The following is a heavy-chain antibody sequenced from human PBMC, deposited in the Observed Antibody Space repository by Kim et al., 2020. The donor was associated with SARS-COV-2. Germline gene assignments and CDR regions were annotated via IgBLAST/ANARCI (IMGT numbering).Heavy chain of an antibody. V-gene: IGHV3-9*01. Sequence: GGSLRLSCAASGFTFDDYAMHWVRQAPGKGLEWVSGISCNSGSTGYAASVKGRFTISRDNAKNSLYLQMNSLRAEDTALYYCAKDSPGNVAGLRAYYYYGMDVWGQGTTVTVS. CDR1: GFTFDDYA. J-gene: IGHJ6*02. CDR2: ISCNSGST. CDR3: AKDSPGNVAGLRAYYYYGMDV. D-gene: IGHD6-19*01.